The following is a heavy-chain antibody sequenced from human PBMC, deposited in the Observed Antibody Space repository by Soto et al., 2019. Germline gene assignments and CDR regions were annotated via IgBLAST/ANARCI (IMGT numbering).Heavy chain of an antibody. CDR3: ASERYGSGSYYLRGSDY. J-gene: IGHJ4*02. D-gene: IGHD3-10*01. Sequence: SVKVTCKASGYTFTSYYMHWVRQAPGQGLEWMGGIIPIVGTANYAQKFQGRVTITADESTSTAYMELSSLRSEDTAVYYCASERYGSGSYYLRGSDYWGQGTLVTVSS. V-gene: IGHV1-69*13. CDR1: GYTFTSYY. CDR2: IIPIVGTA.